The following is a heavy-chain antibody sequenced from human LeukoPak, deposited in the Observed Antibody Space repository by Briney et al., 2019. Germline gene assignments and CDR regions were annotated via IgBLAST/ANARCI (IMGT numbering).Heavy chain of an antibody. CDR1: GFTFSSYG. CDR3: AKVDSGYDSTRYYFDY. V-gene: IGHV3-30*18. Sequence: GGSLRLSCAASGFTFSSYGMHWVRQAPGKGLEWVAVISYDGSNKYYADSVKGRFTISRDNSKNTLYLQMNSLRAEDTAVYYCAKVDSGYDSTRYYFDYWGQGTLVTVSS. J-gene: IGHJ4*02. D-gene: IGHD5-12*01. CDR2: ISYDGSNK.